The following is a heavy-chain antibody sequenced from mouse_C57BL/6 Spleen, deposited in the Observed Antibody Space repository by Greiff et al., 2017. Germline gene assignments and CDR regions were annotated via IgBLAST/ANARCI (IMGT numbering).Heavy chain of an antibody. CDR3: SRLGSNCAMDY. D-gene: IGHD1-1*01. Sequence: QVQLKQSGPELVKPGASVKISCKASGYAFSSSWMNWVKQRPGKGLEWIGRIYPGDGDTNYNGKFKGKATMTADKSSSTAYMQLSSPTSEDSAVYFGSRLGSNCAMDYWGQGTSVTVSS. CDR1: GYAFSSSW. CDR2: IYPGDGDT. J-gene: IGHJ4*01. V-gene: IGHV1-82*01.